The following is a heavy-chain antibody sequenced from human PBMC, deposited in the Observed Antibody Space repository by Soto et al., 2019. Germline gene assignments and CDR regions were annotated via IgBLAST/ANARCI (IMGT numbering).Heavy chain of an antibody. J-gene: IGHJ6*02. CDR3: AKDQGSNYDPAYYYYYGMDV. CDR2: ISGSGGST. CDR1: GFPFGRYY. Sequence: GYLILPCAALGFPFGRYYMSWFRQATEQRLKWVSAISGSGGSTYYADSVKGRFTISRDNSKNTLYLQMNSLRAEDTAVYYCAKDQGSNYDPAYYYYYGMDVWGQGTTVTVSS. V-gene: IGHV3-23*01. D-gene: IGHD4-4*01.